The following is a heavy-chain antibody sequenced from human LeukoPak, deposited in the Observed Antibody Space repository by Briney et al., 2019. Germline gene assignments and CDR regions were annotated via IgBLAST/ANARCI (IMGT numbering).Heavy chain of an antibody. V-gene: IGHV3-30-3*01. D-gene: IGHD3-16*02. CDR1: GFTFSSYA. CDR3: ARGDYVWGSYRSLPKYGMDV. Sequence: PGGSLRLSCAASGFTFSSYAMHWVRQAPGKGLEWVAVISYDGSNKYYADSMKGRFTISRDNSKNTLYLQMNSLRAEDTAVYYCARGDYVWGSYRSLPKYGMDVRGQGTTVTVSS. J-gene: IGHJ6*02. CDR2: ISYDGSNK.